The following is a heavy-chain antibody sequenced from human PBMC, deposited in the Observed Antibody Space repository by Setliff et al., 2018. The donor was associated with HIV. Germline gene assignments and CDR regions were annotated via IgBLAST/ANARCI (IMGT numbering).Heavy chain of an antibody. D-gene: IGHD2-21*02. Sequence: PSETLSLTCTVSGGSISNYYWSWIRQPAGKGLEWIGRIQTSGRTNNNPSLKSRVTMSVDTSKNQFSLILTSVTAADTAVYYCARSSRVNCGGDCYLFDYWGQGTPVTVYS. V-gene: IGHV4-4*07. CDR3: ARSSRVNCGGDCYLFDY. J-gene: IGHJ4*02. CDR1: GGSISNYY. CDR2: IQTSGRT.